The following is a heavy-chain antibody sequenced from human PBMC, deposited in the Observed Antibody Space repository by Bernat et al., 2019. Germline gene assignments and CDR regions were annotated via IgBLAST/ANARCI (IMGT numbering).Heavy chain of an antibody. Sequence: QLQLQESGPGLVKPSETLSLTCTVSGGSISSSSYYWGWIRQPPGKGLEWIGSIYYSGSTYYNPSLNSRVTISVDTAKNQFSLKLSSMTAADTAVYYCARDQVPAAIPDYYYYGMDVWGQGTTVTVSS. V-gene: IGHV4-39*02. CDR1: GGSISSSSYY. D-gene: IGHD2-2*02. J-gene: IGHJ6*02. CDR2: IYYSGST. CDR3: ARDQVPAAIPDYYYYGMDV.